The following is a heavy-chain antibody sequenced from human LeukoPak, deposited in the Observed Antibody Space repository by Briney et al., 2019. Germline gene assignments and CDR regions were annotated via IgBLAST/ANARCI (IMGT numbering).Heavy chain of an antibody. J-gene: IGHJ6*02. D-gene: IGHD6-19*01. Sequence: GGGLRLCCAASGVTFSTRIVTRVRQTPGKGGGWGSTTSSSSDMFYSDSVKCRVTVSRDNAKNTFYLQTNSLRAEDTAVYYCSRDGSGWSRDVWGPGTTVTVSS. CDR2: TSSSSDM. V-gene: IGHV3-69-1*01. CDR3: SRDGSGWSRDV. CDR1: GVTFSTRI.